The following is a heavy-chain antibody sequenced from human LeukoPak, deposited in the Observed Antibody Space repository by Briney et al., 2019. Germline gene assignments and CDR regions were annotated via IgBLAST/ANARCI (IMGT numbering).Heavy chain of an antibody. J-gene: IGHJ4*02. CDR2: IYYSGST. Sequence: SETLSLTCTVSGGSISSYYWSWIRQPPGKGLEWIGYIYYSGSTNYNPSLKSRVTISVDTSKNQFSLKLSSVTATDTAVYYCARGGYSYGYDYWGQGTLVTVSS. D-gene: IGHD5-18*01. CDR3: ARGGYSYGYDY. V-gene: IGHV4-59*01. CDR1: GGSISSYY.